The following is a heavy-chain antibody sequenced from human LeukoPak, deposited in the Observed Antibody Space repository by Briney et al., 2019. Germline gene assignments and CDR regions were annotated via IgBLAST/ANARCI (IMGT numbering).Heavy chain of an antibody. CDR2: ISGTGSST. Sequence: GGSLRLSCAASGFTFSSFAINWVRQAPGKGLEWVSTISGTGSSTYYADSAKGRFTISRDNSKDTLFLQLNSLTAADTAMYFCAKASVAIPQYCNSWGQGTLVTVSS. CDR3: AKASVAIPQYCNS. V-gene: IGHV3-23*01. J-gene: IGHJ5*02. CDR1: GFTFSSFA. D-gene: IGHD2-2*02.